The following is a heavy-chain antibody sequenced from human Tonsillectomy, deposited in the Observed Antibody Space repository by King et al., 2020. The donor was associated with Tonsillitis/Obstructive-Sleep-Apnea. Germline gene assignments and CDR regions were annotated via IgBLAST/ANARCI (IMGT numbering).Heavy chain of an antibody. Sequence: VQLVESGGGLVQPGGSLRLSCTASGFTFSSYWMTWVRQAPGKGLEWVANIREDGSEKYYVDSVKGRFTISRDNAKNSLYLQMNSLRAEDTAVYYCARVLDYFDSSGYRAFDIWGPGTIVTVSS. D-gene: IGHD3-22*01. CDR2: IREDGSEK. CDR1: GFTFSSYW. CDR3: ARVLDYFDSSGYRAFDI. J-gene: IGHJ3*02. V-gene: IGHV3-7*03.